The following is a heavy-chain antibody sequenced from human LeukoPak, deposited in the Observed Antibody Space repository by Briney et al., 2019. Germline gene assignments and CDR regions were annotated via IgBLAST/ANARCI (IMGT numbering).Heavy chain of an antibody. CDR3: ARPREQWLGNDAFDM. CDR1: GGSISSSSYY. V-gene: IGHV4-61*05. Sequence: SETLSLTCTVSGGSISSSSYYWTWIRQPPGKGLEWIGCIYYSGSTNYNPSLKSRVTISIDTSKNQFSLKLSSVTAADTAVYYCARPREQWLGNDAFDMWGQGTMVTVSS. J-gene: IGHJ3*02. CDR2: IYYSGST. D-gene: IGHD6-19*01.